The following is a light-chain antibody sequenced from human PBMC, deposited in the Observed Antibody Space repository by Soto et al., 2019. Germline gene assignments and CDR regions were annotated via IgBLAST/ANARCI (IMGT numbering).Light chain of an antibody. CDR1: QSVNTNY. J-gene: IGKJ1*01. V-gene: IGKV3-20*01. Sequence: EIVLTQSPGTLSLSPGERATLSCRASQSVNTNYLAWYQQKPGQAPRLLIYGTSSRATGIPNRFSGSGSGTDFTLTISRVEPEDFAVYYCQHYGRTARTFGQGTEVEIK. CDR2: GTS. CDR3: QHYGRTART.